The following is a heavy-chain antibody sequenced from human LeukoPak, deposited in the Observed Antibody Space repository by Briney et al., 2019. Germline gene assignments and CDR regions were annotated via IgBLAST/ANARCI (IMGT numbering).Heavy chain of an antibody. CDR1: GGSISSSSYY. V-gene: IGHV4-39*01. CDR3: ARRPIRTSATYFFDY. Sequence: PSETLSLTCTVSGGSISSSSYYWDWIRQPPGKGLEWIGSIYYSGSTYYNPSLKSRVTRSVDTSKNQFSLKLTSVTAADTAVYYCARRPIRTSATYFFDYWGQGTLVTVSS. CDR2: IYYSGST. D-gene: IGHD2-8*02. J-gene: IGHJ4*02.